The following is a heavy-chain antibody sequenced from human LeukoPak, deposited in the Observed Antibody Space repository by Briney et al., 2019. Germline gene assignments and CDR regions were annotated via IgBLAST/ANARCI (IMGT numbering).Heavy chain of an antibody. V-gene: IGHV3-21*01. CDR1: GGSFSGYY. J-gene: IGHJ4*02. CDR3: ARDQISGIDY. Sequence: ETLSLTCAVYGGSFSGYYWSWVRQAPGKGLEWVSSISSSSSYIYYADSVKGRFTISRDNAKNSLYLQMNSLRAEDTAVYYCARDQISGIDYWGQGTLVTVSS. D-gene: IGHD3-10*01. CDR2: ISSSSSYI.